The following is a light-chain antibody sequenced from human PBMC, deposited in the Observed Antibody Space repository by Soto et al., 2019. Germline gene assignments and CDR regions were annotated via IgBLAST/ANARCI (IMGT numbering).Light chain of an antibody. CDR3: QQRDNWPWT. J-gene: IGKJ1*01. V-gene: IGKV3-11*01. CDR1: QSVRSN. CDR2: DAS. Sequence: ETVLTQSPATLSLSPGERATLSCRASQSVRSNLAWYQHKPGQAPRLLIYDASNRANGIPGRFSGSGSGTDFTLTISNREPEDFAVYYCQQRDNWPWTFGQGAKVEIK.